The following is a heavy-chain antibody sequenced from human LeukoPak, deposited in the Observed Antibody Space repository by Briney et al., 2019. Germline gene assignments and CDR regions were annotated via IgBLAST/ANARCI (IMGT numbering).Heavy chain of an antibody. CDR3: ARTAYDSSDFYRFDY. Sequence: PSETLSLTCAVSGGSISSGDYSWSWIRQPPGEGLEWIGFIYNSGNTYYNPSLKSRVTLSVDTSKNQFSLNLSSVTAADTAVYYCARTAYDSSDFYRFDYWGQGTLVTVSS. J-gene: IGHJ4*02. CDR2: IYNSGNT. CDR1: GGSISSGDYS. V-gene: IGHV4-30-4*07. D-gene: IGHD3-22*01.